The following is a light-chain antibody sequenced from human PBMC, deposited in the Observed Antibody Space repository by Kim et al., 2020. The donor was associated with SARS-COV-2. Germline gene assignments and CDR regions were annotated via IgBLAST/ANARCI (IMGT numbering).Light chain of an antibody. V-gene: IGLV3-21*03. CDR2: DDS. J-gene: IGLJ2*01. CDR1: NIGSKS. CDR3: QVWDSSSDHPVV. Sequence: SYELTQPPSVSVAPGKTARITCGGNNIGSKSVHWYQQKPGQAPVLVVYDDSDRPSGITERFSGSNSGNTATLTISRVEAGDEADYYCQVWDSSSDHPVVF.